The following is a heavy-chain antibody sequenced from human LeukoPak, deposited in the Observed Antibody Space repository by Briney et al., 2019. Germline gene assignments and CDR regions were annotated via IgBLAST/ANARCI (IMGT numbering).Heavy chain of an antibody. V-gene: IGHV3-30-3*01. CDR3: ARGASAVTYPRVYYYYGMDV. J-gene: IGHJ6*02. CDR1: GFTFSSYA. D-gene: IGHD4-17*01. CDR2: ISYDGSNK. Sequence: QSGGSLRRSCAASGFTFSSYAMHWVRQAPGKGLEWVAVISYDGSNKYYADSVKGRFTISRDNSKNTLYLQMNSLRAEDTAVYYCARGASAVTYPRVYYYYGMDVWGQGTTVTVSS.